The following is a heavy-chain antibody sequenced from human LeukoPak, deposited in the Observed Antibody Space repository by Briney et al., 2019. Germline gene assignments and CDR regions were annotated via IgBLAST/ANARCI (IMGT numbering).Heavy chain of an antibody. V-gene: IGHV4-39*07. CDR2: INHSGST. J-gene: IGHJ4*02. CDR1: GGSISSSSYY. Sequence: SETLSLTCTVSGGSISSSSYYWSWIRQPPGKGLEWIGEINHSGSTNYNPSLKSRVTISVDTSKNQFSLKLSSVTAADTAVYYCARLTGWRKLDYWGQGTLVTVSS. D-gene: IGHD1-14*01. CDR3: ARLTGWRKLDY.